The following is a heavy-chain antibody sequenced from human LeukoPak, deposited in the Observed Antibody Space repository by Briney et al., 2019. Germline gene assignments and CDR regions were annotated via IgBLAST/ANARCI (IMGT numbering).Heavy chain of an antibody. V-gene: IGHV3-66*01. Sequence: GGSLRLSCAASGFSVSSNHMSWVRQAPGKGLEWVSVIYSGGNTHYADSVKGRFTISRDNSKNTLYLQMNSLRAEDTAVYYCARDSITVSVGAFDIWGQGTMVIVSS. D-gene: IGHD2-2*01. J-gene: IGHJ3*02. CDR2: IYSGGNT. CDR3: ARDSITVSVGAFDI. CDR1: GFSVSSNH.